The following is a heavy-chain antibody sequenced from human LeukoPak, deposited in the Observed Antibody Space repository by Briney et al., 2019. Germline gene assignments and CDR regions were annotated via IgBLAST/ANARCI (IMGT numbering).Heavy chain of an antibody. CDR1: GDSVSSNSVA. V-gene: IGHV6-1*01. CDR2: TYYRSKLYN. Sequence: SQTLSLTCAISGDSVSSNSVAWHWIRQSPSRGLEWLGRTYYRSKLYNDYAVSVKSRIIINPDTSKNQFSLQLNSVTPEDTAMYYCARGYNYAYEYWGQGTLVTVSS. CDR3: ARGYNYAYEY. J-gene: IGHJ4*02. D-gene: IGHD5-18*01.